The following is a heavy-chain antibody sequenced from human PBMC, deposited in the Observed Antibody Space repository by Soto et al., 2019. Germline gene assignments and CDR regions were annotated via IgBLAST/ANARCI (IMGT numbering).Heavy chain of an antibody. Sequence: QVQLVESGGGVVQPGRSLRLSCAASGFTFSSYGMHWVRQAPGKGLEWVAVIWYDGSNKYYADSVKGRFTISRDNSKNTLYLQMNSLRAEDTAVYYCARYYYDSSGYGDAFDIWGQGTMVTVSS. J-gene: IGHJ3*02. CDR2: IWYDGSNK. V-gene: IGHV3-33*01. D-gene: IGHD3-22*01. CDR3: ARYYYDSSGYGDAFDI. CDR1: GFTFSSYG.